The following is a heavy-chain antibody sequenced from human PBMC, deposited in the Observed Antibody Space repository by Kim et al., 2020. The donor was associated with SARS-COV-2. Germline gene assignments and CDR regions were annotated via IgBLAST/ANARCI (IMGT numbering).Heavy chain of an antibody. J-gene: IGHJ6*02. D-gene: IGHD3-3*01. CDR1: GFMFSSYA. CDR3: AFESGHARIFYYGMGI. V-gene: IGHV3-23*05. CDR2: VDGSGTKT. Sequence: GGSLRLSCATSGFMFSSYARSWVRLAPGKGLEWISGVDGSGTKTYYAESVEGRFTISIDKNKRTLYLEMNSLRAEDTAIYYCAFESGHARIFYYGMGIWGQGTTVIVSS.